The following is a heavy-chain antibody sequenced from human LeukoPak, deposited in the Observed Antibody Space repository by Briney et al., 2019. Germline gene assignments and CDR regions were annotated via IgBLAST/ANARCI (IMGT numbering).Heavy chain of an antibody. J-gene: IGHJ5*02. CDR2: INPNSGGT. D-gene: IGHD2-2*01. CDR1: GYTFTGYY. CDR3: ARGGFSSTSWNHNWFDP. V-gene: IGHV1-2*02. Sequence: ASVKVSCKASGYTFTGYYMHWVRQAPGQGLEWMGWINPNSGGTNFAQKSQGRVTMTRDTSISTAYMELSRLRSDDTAVYYCARGGFSSTSWNHNWFDPWGQGTLVTVSS.